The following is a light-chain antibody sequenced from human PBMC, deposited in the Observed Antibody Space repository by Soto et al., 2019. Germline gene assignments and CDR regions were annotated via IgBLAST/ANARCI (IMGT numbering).Light chain of an antibody. Sequence: EIVMTQSPATLSVSPGERATLSCRASQSVSSNLAWYQQKPGQPPSPLIYGASARATGIPARFSGSGSGTEFTLTISNLQSEDFAVYYCQHYNNWPFTFGQGTKVDIK. CDR1: QSVSSN. CDR2: GAS. CDR3: QHYNNWPFT. J-gene: IGKJ2*01. V-gene: IGKV3-15*01.